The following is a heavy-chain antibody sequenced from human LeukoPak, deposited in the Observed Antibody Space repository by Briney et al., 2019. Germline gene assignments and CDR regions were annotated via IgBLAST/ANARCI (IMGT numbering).Heavy chain of an antibody. CDR1: GFTFSSSG. D-gene: IGHD6-19*01. Sequence: GGSLRLSCAASGFTFSSSGMHWVRQAPGKGLEWVAVISYDGSNKYYADSVKGRFTISRDNSKNTLYLQMNSLRAEDTAVYYCAKDSSSSGWDWGQGTLVTVSS. CDR2: ISYDGSNK. CDR3: AKDSSSSGWD. J-gene: IGHJ4*02. V-gene: IGHV3-30*18.